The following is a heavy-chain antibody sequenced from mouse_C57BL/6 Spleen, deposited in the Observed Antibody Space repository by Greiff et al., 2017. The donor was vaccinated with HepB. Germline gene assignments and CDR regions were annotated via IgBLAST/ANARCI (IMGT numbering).Heavy chain of an antibody. CDR2: IDPSDSYT. V-gene: IGHV1-69*01. Sequence: QLKQPGAELVMPGASVKLSCKASGYTFTSYWMHWVKQRPGQGLEWIGEIDPSDSYTNYNQKFKGKSTLTVDKSSSTAYMQLSSLTSEDSAVYYCARRGNYYGSFDYWGQGTTLTVSS. CDR3: ARRGNYYGSFDY. D-gene: IGHD1-1*01. CDR1: GYTFTSYW. J-gene: IGHJ2*01.